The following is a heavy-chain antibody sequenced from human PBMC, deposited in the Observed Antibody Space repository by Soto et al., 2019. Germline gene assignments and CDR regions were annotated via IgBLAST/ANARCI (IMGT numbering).Heavy chain of an antibody. D-gene: IGHD6-6*01. J-gene: IGHJ5*02. V-gene: IGHV1-2*04. CDR1: GYTFTGYY. CDR3: ARARGYSSSSPWFDP. Sequence: ASVKVSCKASGYTFTGYYMHWVRQAPVQGLEWMGWINPNSGGTNYAQKFQGWVTMTRDTSISTAYMELSRLRSDDTAVYYCARARGYSSSSPWFDPWGQGTLVTVSS. CDR2: INPNSGGT.